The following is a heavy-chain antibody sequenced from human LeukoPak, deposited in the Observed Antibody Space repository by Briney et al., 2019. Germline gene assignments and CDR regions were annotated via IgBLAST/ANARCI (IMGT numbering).Heavy chain of an antibody. V-gene: IGHV3-48*03. CDR2: ISTSCRKV. CDR3: ATYLQQPLDY. CDR1: GFTFTSHE. D-gene: IGHD1-1*01. J-gene: IGHJ4*02. Sequence: GGSLRLSCAASGFTFTSHEMNWVRQAPGKGLEWLSYISTSCRKVDYADSVKGRFTISRDNAKNSLYLQMNSLRAEDAAVYYCATYLQQPLDYWGQGTLVTVSS.